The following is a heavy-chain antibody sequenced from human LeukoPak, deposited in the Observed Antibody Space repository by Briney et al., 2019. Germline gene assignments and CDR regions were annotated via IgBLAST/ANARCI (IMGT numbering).Heavy chain of an antibody. CDR2: ISGSGGST. V-gene: IGHV3-23*01. Sequence: GGSLRLSCAASGFTFSSYAMSWVRQAPGKGLEWVSAISGSGGSTYYADSVKGRFTISRDNSKNTLCLQMNSLRAEDTAVYYCVGRTESLLGFHPAIDYWGQGTLVTVSS. CDR3: VGRTESLLGFHPAIDY. D-gene: IGHD3-22*01. J-gene: IGHJ4*02. CDR1: GFTFSSYA.